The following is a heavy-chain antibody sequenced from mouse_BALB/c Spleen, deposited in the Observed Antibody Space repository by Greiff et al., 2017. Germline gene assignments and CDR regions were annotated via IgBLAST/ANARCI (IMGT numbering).Heavy chain of an antibody. V-gene: IGHV5-6-5*01. CDR3: ARGRDYYGSSWGDY. Sequence: EVMLVESGGGLVKPGGSLKLSCAASGFTFSSYAMSWVRQTPEKRLEWVASISSGGSTYYPDSVKGRFTISRDNARNILYLQMSSLRSEDTAMYYCARGRDYYGSSWGDYWGQGTTLTVSS. J-gene: IGHJ2*01. CDR2: ISSGGST. D-gene: IGHD1-1*01. CDR1: GFTFSSYA.